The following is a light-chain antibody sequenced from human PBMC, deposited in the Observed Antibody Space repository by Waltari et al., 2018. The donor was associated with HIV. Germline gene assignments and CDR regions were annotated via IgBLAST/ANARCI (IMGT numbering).Light chain of an antibody. Sequence: QSALTQPPSASGSPGQSVTISCTGPSSDVGGYTYVSWYQQHPGNAPKLIIYEVTRRPAGDPDRFSGAKCGKTASRTVSGLQAEDEADYYCSSYAGSNKLVFGGGTKLTVV. V-gene: IGLV2-8*01. CDR3: SSYAGSNKLV. CDR2: EVT. J-gene: IGLJ2*01. CDR1: SSDVGGYTY.